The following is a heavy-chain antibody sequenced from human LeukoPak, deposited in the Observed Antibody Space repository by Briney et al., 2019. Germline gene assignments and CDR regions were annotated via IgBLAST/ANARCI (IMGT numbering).Heavy chain of an antibody. CDR2: INPNSGGT. D-gene: IGHD3-3*01. Sequence: GASVKVSCKASGYTFTSYGISWVRQAPGQGLEWMGWINPNSGGTNYAQKFQGRVTMTRDTSISTAYMELSRLRSDDTAVYYCARGGDFWSGYQVEVDYWGQGTLVTVSS. CDR1: GYTFTSYG. CDR3: ARGGDFWSGYQVEVDY. V-gene: IGHV1-2*02. J-gene: IGHJ4*02.